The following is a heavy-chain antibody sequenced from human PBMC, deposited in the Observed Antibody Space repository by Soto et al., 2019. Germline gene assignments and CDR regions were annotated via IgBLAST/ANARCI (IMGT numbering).Heavy chain of an antibody. CDR3: ERVVVADTGLRVFDY. CDR2: IYSGGST. V-gene: IGHV3-53*01. J-gene: IGHJ4*02. Sequence: PGLSRRLACGAGGLSVSSKYMCYFRQAPGKGLEWVSVIYSGGSTYYADSVKGRFTISRDNSKNTLYLQMNSLRAEDTAVYYCERVVVADTGLRVFDYWGQGTLVTVSS. D-gene: IGHD2-15*01. CDR1: GLSVSSKY.